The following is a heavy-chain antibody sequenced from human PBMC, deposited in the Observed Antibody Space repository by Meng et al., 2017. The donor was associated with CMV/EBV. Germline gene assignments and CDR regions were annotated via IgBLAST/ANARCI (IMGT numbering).Heavy chain of an antibody. V-gene: IGHV4-39*07. CDR2: IYYSGST. J-gene: IGHJ4*02. Sequence: QLQLQESGPGLVKPSETLSPPCPVPGGSISSSSYYWGWIRQPPGKGLEWIGSIYYSGSTYYNPSLKSRVTISVDTSKNQFSLKLSSVTAADTAVYYCARDGSIAARYFDYWGQGPLGTVDS. CDR1: GGSISSSSYY. CDR3: ARDGSIAARYFDY. D-gene: IGHD6-6*01.